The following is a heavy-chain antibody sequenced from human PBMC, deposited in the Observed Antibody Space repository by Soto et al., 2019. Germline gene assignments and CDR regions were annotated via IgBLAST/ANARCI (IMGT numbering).Heavy chain of an antibody. CDR3: TKAGSISWYDY. CDR1: GFTFSTYT. V-gene: IGHV3-23*01. D-gene: IGHD6-13*01. Sequence: EVQLLESGGGLVQPGGSLRLSCAASGFTFSTYTMGWVRQAPGKGLEWVSDINNSGGRTYYVDSVKGRFTISRDNSKSTLYLQMNSLRDEDTAVYYCTKAGSISWYDYWGQGTLVTVSS. J-gene: IGHJ4*02. CDR2: INNSGGRT.